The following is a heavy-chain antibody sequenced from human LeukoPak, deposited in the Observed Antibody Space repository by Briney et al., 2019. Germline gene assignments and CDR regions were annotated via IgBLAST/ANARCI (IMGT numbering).Heavy chain of an antibody. V-gene: IGHV3-23*01. CDR3: TKDLDCYGSGSGPVFDY. CDR1: GFTFSSYA. J-gene: IGHJ4*02. Sequence: PGGSLRPSRAASGFTFSSYAMSWVRQPPGKGLEWVSTISGSCGSTYYADSVKGRFTISRDNSKTTLYLQMNSLRAEDTAVYYCTKDLDCYGSGSGPVFDYWGQGTLVTVSS. CDR2: ISGSCGST. D-gene: IGHD3-10*01.